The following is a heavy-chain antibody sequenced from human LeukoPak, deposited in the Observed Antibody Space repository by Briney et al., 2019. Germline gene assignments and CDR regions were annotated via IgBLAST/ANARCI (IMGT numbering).Heavy chain of an antibody. Sequence: PSETLSLTCTVSGGSISSYYWSWIRQPPGKGLEWIGYIYYSGSTNYNPSLKSRVTISVDTSKNQFSLKLSSVTAADTAVYYCARAMGRYYDSSGYFDPWGQGTLVTVSS. CDR1: GGSISSYY. V-gene: IGHV4-59*12. D-gene: IGHD3-22*01. J-gene: IGHJ5*02. CDR2: IYYSGST. CDR3: ARAMGRYYDSSGYFDP.